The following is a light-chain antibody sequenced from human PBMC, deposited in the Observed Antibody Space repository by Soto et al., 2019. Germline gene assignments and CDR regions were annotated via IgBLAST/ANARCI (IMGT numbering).Light chain of an antibody. CDR3: QQYNHYSAT. Sequence: DIQMTQSPSTLSASVGDRVTITCRASQSISGWLAWYQQKPGTAPKLLIYEASNLESGVPSRFSGSGSGTEFTLTISSLQPDDFATYYCQQYNHYSATFGQGTKVDTK. CDR2: EAS. J-gene: IGKJ1*01. V-gene: IGKV1-5*01. CDR1: QSISGW.